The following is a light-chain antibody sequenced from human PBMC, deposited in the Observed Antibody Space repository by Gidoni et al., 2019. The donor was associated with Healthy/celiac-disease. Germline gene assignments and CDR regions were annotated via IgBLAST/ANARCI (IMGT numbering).Light chain of an antibody. V-gene: IGKV1-5*03. CDR2: KAS. CDR1: QSISSW. CDR3: QRYKSYSPWT. Sequence: DIQMTQSTSTLSASVGDRVTITCRTSQSISSWLAWYQQQPGKAPKLLVYKASSLESGVPSRCSGSGSGTEFTLTILGLQPDDFATYYRQRYKSYSPWTFGQGTKVEIK. J-gene: IGKJ1*01.